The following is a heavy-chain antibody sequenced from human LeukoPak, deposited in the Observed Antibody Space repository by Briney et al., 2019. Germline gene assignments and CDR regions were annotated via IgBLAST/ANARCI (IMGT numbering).Heavy chain of an antibody. CDR3: AREGARSGIYCSGGSCYYYHYGMDV. D-gene: IGHD2-15*01. V-gene: IGHV4-59*12. CDR2: IYYSGST. Sequence: SETLSLTCTVSGGSISSYYWSWIRQSPGKGLEWIGYIYYSGSTNYNPSLKSRVTISVDTSKNQFSLKLSSVTAADTAVYYCAREGARSGIYCSGGSCYYYHYGMDVWGQGTTVTVSS. J-gene: IGHJ6*02. CDR1: GGSISSYY.